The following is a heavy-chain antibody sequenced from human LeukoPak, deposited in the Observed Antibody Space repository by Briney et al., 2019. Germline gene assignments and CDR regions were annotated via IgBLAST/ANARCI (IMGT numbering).Heavy chain of an antibody. D-gene: IGHD3-10*01. J-gene: IGHJ5*02. Sequence: SETLSLTCTVSGGSISSYYWSWIRQPPGKGLEWIGYIYYSGSTNYNPSLKSRVTISVDTSKNQFSLKLSSVTAADTAVYYCARVCSTSWFGATRTHNWFDPWGQGTLVTVSS. CDR1: GGSISSYY. CDR2: IYYSGST. V-gene: IGHV4-59*01. CDR3: ARVCSTSWFGATRTHNWFDP.